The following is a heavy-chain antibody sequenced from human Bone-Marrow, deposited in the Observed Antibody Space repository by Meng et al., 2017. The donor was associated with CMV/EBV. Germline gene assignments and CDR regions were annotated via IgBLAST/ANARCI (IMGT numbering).Heavy chain of an antibody. V-gene: IGHV1-18*01. CDR1: GYTFTSYG. Sequence: ASVKVSCKASGYTFTSYGISWVRQAPGQGLEWMGLISAYNGNTNYAQKLQGRVTMTTDTSTSTAHMELRSLRSVDTDEYYCASIWPDYWGQGTLVTVYS. J-gene: IGHJ4*02. CDR2: ISAYNGNT. D-gene: IGHD3-16*01. CDR3: ASIWPDY.